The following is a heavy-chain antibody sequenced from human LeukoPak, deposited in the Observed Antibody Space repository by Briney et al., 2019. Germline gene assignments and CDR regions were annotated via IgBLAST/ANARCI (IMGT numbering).Heavy chain of an antibody. J-gene: IGHJ6*02. V-gene: IGHV4-34*01. D-gene: IGHD1-1*01. Sequence: SETLSLTCAVYGGSFSGYYWSLIRRSPGKGLEWIGEINHSGSTNYNPSLKSRVTISVDSSKNQFSLKLSSVTAADTAVYYCARRRYVLGYYYGMDVWGQGTTVTVSS. CDR3: ARRRYVLGYYYGMDV. CDR1: GGSFSGYY. CDR2: INHSGST.